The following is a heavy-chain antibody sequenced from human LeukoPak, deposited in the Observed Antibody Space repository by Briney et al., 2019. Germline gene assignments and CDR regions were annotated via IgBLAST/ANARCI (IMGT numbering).Heavy chain of an antibody. D-gene: IGHD1-26*01. CDR2: IDHSGST. CDR1: GGSFSGYY. V-gene: IGHV4-34*01. CDR3: VRYRELHY. Sequence: SETLSLTCAVYGGSFSGYYWSWIRQPPGKGLEWIGEIDHSGSTNYNPSLKSRVTISVDTSKNQFSLKLSSVTAADTAVYYCVRYRELHYWGQGTLVTVSS. J-gene: IGHJ4*02.